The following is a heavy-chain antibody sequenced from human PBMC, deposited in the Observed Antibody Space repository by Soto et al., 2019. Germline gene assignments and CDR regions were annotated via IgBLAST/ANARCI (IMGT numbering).Heavy chain of an antibody. J-gene: IGHJ4*02. V-gene: IGHV4-59*01. D-gene: IGHD2-2*01. CDR1: GGPISSYY. CDR2: VFYTGST. Sequence: SETLSLTCSVSGGPISSYYWNWIRQPPGKGLEWIGYVFYTGSTDYNPSLKSRVTMSIDTSRNQFSLKLTSVSVADTAVYYCARAFGSTMPSLVWGQGTLVTVSS. CDR3: ARAFGSTMPSLV.